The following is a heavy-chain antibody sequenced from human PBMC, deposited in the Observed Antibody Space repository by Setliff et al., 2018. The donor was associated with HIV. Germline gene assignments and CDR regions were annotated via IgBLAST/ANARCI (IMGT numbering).Heavy chain of an antibody. Sequence: GGSLRLSCAGSGFIFSNSILTWVRQAPGKGLEWVSYIALGSTTIYYGDSVRGRFTISRDDARNMVFLQMNSLRAEDTAVYYCARVTSDSSGYYWGYYFDYWGQGTRVTVSS. CDR1: GFIFSNSI. CDR3: ARVTSDSSGYYWGYYFDY. V-gene: IGHV3-48*01. D-gene: IGHD3-22*01. CDR2: IALGSTTI. J-gene: IGHJ4*02.